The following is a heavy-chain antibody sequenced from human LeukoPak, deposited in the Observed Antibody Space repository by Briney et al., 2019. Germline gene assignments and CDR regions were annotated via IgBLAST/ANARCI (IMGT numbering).Heavy chain of an antibody. CDR3: ARDLGYCSGGSCYSGGGHDAFDI. Sequence: SETLSLTCTVSGGSISSYYWSWIRQPPGKGLEWIGYIYYSGSTNYNPSLKSRVTISVDTSKNQFSLKLSPVTAADTAVYYCARDLGYCSGGSCYSGGGHDAFDIWGQGTMVTVSS. J-gene: IGHJ3*02. CDR2: IYYSGST. CDR1: GGSISSYY. V-gene: IGHV4-59*01. D-gene: IGHD2-15*01.